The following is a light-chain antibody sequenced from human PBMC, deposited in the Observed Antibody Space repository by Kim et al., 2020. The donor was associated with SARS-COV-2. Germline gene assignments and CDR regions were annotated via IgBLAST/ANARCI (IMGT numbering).Light chain of an antibody. J-gene: IGKJ2*01. CDR3: QQYHNSPLYT. Sequence: EIVVTQSPATLSVSPGERATLSCRASQSVSSSLAWYQQKPGQAPRLLIYGASTRATGIPARFSGSGSGTEFTLTISSLQSEDFAVYYCQQYHNSPLYTFGQGTKLEI. CDR1: QSVSSS. CDR2: GAS. V-gene: IGKV3-15*01.